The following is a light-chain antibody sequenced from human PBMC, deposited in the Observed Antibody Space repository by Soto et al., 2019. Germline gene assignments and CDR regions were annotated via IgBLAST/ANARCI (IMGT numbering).Light chain of an antibody. CDR2: DAS. Sequence: DIQMTQSPSTLSASLGSRVTITCRASQSVRSWLAWYQQKPGRSPKLLIYDASSLEGEVPSRFSGSGFGTEFTLPVSTLQADDFATYYCQQYSNYPFTFGPGTKVDMK. V-gene: IGKV1-5*01. CDR3: QQYSNYPFT. J-gene: IGKJ3*01. CDR1: QSVRSW.